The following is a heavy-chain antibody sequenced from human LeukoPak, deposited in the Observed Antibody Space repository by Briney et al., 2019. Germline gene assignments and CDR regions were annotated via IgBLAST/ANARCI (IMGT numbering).Heavy chain of an antibody. CDR3: PTPRGGTAMLGFDY. D-gene: IGHD5-18*01. Sequence: PGGSLRLSCAASGFTVSSNYMSWVRQAPGKGLEWVSVIYSGGSTYYADSVKGRFTISRDNSKNTLYLQMNSLRAEDTAVYYCPTPRGGTAMLGFDYWGQGTLVTVSS. V-gene: IGHV3-66*02. CDR2: IYSGGST. J-gene: IGHJ4*02. CDR1: GFTVSSNY.